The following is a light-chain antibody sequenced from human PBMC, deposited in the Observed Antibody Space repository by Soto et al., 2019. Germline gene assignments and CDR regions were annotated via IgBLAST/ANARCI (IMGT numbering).Light chain of an antibody. Sequence: EIVLTQSPGTLSLSSGERATLSCRASQSISGGYLAWYQQKPGQAPSLLIYDTSTRATGIPDRFSGSGSGTDFALTINRVEPEDCAIYFCQQYGSSPGTFGHGTKVDIK. J-gene: IGKJ1*01. CDR2: DTS. V-gene: IGKV3-20*01. CDR3: QQYGSSPGT. CDR1: QSISGGY.